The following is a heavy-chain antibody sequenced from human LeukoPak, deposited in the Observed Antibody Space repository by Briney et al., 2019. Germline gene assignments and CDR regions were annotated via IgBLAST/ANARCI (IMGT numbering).Heavy chain of an antibody. V-gene: IGHV4-34*01. CDR2: INHSGST. CDR3: ARGAAVAGPADY. Sequence: SETLSLTCAVYGGSFSGYYWSWIRQPPGKGLEWIGEINHSGSTNYNPSPKSRVTISVDTSKNQFSLKLSSVTAADTAVYYCARGAAVAGPADYWGQGTLVTVSS. CDR1: GGSFSGYY. J-gene: IGHJ4*02. D-gene: IGHD6-19*01.